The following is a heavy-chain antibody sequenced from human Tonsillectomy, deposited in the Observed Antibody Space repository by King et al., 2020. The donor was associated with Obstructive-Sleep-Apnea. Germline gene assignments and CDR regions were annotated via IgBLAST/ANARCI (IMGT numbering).Heavy chain of an antibody. Sequence: VQLVESGGGVVQPGRSLRLSCAASGFTFSNYGMHWVRQAPGKGLEWVALISYDGSNKYYADSVKGRFTISRDNSKNTLYLQMNSLRAEDTAVYYCAKARVGYCSSTSCYAAEYFQHWGQGTLVTVSS. J-gene: IGHJ1*01. D-gene: IGHD2-2*01. V-gene: IGHV3-30*18. CDR2: ISYDGSNK. CDR3: AKARVGYCSSTSCYAAEYFQH. CDR1: GFTFSNYG.